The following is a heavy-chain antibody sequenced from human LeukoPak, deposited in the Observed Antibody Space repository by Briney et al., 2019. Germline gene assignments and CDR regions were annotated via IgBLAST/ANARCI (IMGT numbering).Heavy chain of an antibody. D-gene: IGHD1-26*01. V-gene: IGHV4-4*02. CDR2: IYHSGST. Sequence: SGTLSLTCVVSVGSISSSNWWNWVRQPPGKGLEWIGEIYHSGSTNYNPSLKRRVAMSIDKSKNQSSLSLTSVTAADTAVYYCTREKWSDSWGQGTLVTVSS. CDR3: TREKWSDS. CDR1: VGSISSSNW. J-gene: IGHJ5*01.